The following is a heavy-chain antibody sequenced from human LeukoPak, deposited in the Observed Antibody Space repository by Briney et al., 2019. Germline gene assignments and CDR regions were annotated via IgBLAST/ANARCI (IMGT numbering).Heavy chain of an antibody. D-gene: IGHD3-3*01. Sequence: GASVKVSCKASGYTFTSYYMHWVRQAPGQGLEWMGIINPSGGRTSYAQKFQGRVTMTRDTSTSTVYMELSSLRSEDTAVYYCARDSDFWSGYYYYYYYGMDVWGQGTTVTVSS. CDR3: ARDSDFWSGYYYYYYYGMDV. V-gene: IGHV1-46*01. CDR2: INPSGGRT. J-gene: IGHJ6*02. CDR1: GYTFTSYY.